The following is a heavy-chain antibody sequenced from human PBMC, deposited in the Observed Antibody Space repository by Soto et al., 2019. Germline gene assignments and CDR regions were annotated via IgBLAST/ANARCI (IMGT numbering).Heavy chain of an antibody. Sequence: QVRLVQSGAEVKKPGASVSISCKTSGFTFTTYYIHWVRQAPGQGLEWMGMIDPSGGSTNYAQKCQGRITMTSDMSTSTVYMELSSLRSEDTAVYYCARVPYDTTGYYAFWGQGILVTVSS. V-gene: IGHV1-46*01. J-gene: IGHJ4*02. CDR3: ARVPYDTTGYYAF. D-gene: IGHD3-22*01. CDR1: GFTFTTYY. CDR2: IDPSGGST.